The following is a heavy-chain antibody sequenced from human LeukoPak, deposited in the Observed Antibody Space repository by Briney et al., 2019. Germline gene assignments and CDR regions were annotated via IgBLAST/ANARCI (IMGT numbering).Heavy chain of an antibody. D-gene: IGHD3-10*01. Sequence: SESLSLTCAVYGGSFSGYYWSWIRQPPGKGLEWIGEINHSGSTNYNPSLKSRVTISVDTSKNQFSLKLSSVTAADTAVYYCARGRGTWGQGTLVTVSS. CDR3: ARGRGT. V-gene: IGHV4-34*01. J-gene: IGHJ5*02. CDR1: GGSFSGYY. CDR2: INHSGST.